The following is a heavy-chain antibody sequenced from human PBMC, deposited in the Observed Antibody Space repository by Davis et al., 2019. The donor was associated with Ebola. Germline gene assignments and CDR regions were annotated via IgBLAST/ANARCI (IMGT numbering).Heavy chain of an antibody. J-gene: IGHJ4*02. Sequence: MPSETLSLTCTVSGGSISSSYWRWIRQPPGKGLEWIGYNYHSGSTYYNPSLKSRVTISVDRSKNQFSLKLSSVTAADTAVYYCARVAAVTTLRIFDYWGQGTLVTVSS. V-gene: IGHV4-59*12. D-gene: IGHD4-17*01. CDR2: NYHSGST. CDR1: GGSISSSY. CDR3: ARVAAVTTLRIFDY.